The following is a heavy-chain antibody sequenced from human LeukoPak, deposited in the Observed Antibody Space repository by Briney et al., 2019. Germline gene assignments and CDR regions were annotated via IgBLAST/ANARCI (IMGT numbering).Heavy chain of an antibody. CDR1: GYIFTAYY. V-gene: IGHV1-2*02. CDR2: INPNSGDT. Sequence: ASVKVSCKTSGYIFTAYYIHWVRQAPGQGLEWMGWINPNSGDTNYAQKFRGRVTMTSDTSITTAYMELTRLTSDDTAVYYCARGTFDPWGQGTLVTV. CDR3: ARGTFDP. J-gene: IGHJ5*02. D-gene: IGHD1-14*01.